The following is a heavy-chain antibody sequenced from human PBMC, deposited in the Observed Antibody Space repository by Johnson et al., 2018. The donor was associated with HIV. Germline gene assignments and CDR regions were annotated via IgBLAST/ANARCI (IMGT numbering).Heavy chain of an antibody. Sequence: QVQLVESGGGVVQPGGSLRLSCAASGFTFSTYTMHWVRQAPGNGLEWVALISYDEINRYYADSVKGRFTISRDNSKNTLYLQMNSLRAEDTAVYYCARGGWDLRDPFDIWGQGTMVTVSS. J-gene: IGHJ3*02. CDR2: ISYDEINR. CDR1: GFTFSTYT. CDR3: ARGGWDLRDPFDI. D-gene: IGHD1-26*01. V-gene: IGHV3-30*04.